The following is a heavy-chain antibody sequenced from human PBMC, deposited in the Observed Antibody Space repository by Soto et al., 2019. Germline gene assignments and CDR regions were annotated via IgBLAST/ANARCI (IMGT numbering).Heavy chain of an antibody. CDR2: ISGNSGNI. J-gene: IGHJ4*02. Sequence: GGSLRLSCAASGFTFDDYAMYWVRQTPGKGLEWVSGISGNSGNIGYADSVKGRFTISRDNAKNSLYLQMDSLRAEDSGLYYCATDIGNQIHLDHCGQGTLVTLSS. V-gene: IGHV3-9*01. D-gene: IGHD5-18*01. CDR3: ATDIGNQIHLDH. CDR1: GFTFDDYA.